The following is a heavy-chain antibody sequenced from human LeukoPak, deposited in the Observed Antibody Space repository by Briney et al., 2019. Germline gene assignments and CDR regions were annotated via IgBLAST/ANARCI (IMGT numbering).Heavy chain of an antibody. Sequence: GGSLRLSCAASGFTFSSYAMHWVRQAPGKGLEWVAVISYDGSNKYYADSVKGRFTISRDNSKNTLYLQMNSLRAEDTAVYYCARGRWLQPFDYWGQGTLVTVSS. CDR1: GFTFSSYA. CDR2: ISYDGSNK. V-gene: IGHV3-30*04. J-gene: IGHJ4*02. D-gene: IGHD5-24*01. CDR3: ARGRWLQPFDY.